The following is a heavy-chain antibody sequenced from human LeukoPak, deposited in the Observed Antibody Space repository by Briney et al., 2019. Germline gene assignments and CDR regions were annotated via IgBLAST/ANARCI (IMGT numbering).Heavy chain of an antibody. Sequence: GASVKVSCTASGYTFTSYGISWVRQAPGQGLEWMGWISAYNGNTNSAQKLQGRVTMTTDTSTSTAYMELRSLRSDDTAVYYCARSPLPKYCSSTSCYRGGKPSNWFDPWGQGTLVTVSS. CDR3: ARSPLPKYCSSTSCYRGGKPSNWFDP. D-gene: IGHD2-2*02. V-gene: IGHV1-18*01. CDR2: ISAYNGNT. CDR1: GYTFTSYG. J-gene: IGHJ5*02.